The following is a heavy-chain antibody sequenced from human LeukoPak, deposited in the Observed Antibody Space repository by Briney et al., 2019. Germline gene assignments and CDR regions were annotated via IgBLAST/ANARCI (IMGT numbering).Heavy chain of an antibody. Sequence: SETLSLTCAVYGGSFSGYYWSWIRQPPGKGLEWIGEINHSGSTNYNPSLKSRVTISVDTSKNQFSLKLSSVTAADTAVYYCARIQETTYGWYFDLWGRGTLVTVSS. V-gene: IGHV4-34*09. CDR2: INHSGST. D-gene: IGHD1-7*01. J-gene: IGHJ2*01. CDR3: ARIQETTYGWYFDL. CDR1: GGSFSGYY.